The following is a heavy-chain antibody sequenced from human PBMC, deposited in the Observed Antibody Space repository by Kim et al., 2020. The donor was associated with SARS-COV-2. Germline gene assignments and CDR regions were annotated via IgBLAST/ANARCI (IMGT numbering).Heavy chain of an antibody. Sequence: SETLSLTCAVYGGSFSGYYWSWIRQPPGKGLEWIGEINHSGSTNYNPSLKSRVTISVDTSKNQFSLKLSSVTAADPAVYYCARGAPQTALTYYYGSGSPYYFDYWGQGTLVTVSS. CDR3: ARGAPQTALTYYYGSGSPYYFDY. CDR1: GGSFSGYY. V-gene: IGHV4-34*01. J-gene: IGHJ4*02. CDR2: INHSGST. D-gene: IGHD3-10*01.